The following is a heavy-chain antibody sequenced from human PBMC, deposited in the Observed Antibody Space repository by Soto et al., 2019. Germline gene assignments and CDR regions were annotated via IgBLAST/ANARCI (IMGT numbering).Heavy chain of an antibody. V-gene: IGHV3-21*01. CDR3: ASGSMVRGVIIPYYFDY. J-gene: IGHJ4*02. CDR2: ISSSSSYI. CDR1: GFTFSSYS. Sequence: EVQLVESGGGLVKTGGSLRLSCAASGFTFSSYSMNWVRQAPGKGLEWVSSISSSSSYIYYADSVKGRFTISRDNAKNSLYLQMNSLRAEDTAVYYCASGSMVRGVIIPYYFDYWGQGTLVTVSS. D-gene: IGHD3-10*01.